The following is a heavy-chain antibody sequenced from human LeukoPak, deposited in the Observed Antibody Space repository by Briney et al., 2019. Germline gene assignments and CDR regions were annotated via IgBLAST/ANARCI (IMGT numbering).Heavy chain of an antibody. V-gene: IGHV4-59*02. CDR1: GGSDSSHY. J-gene: IGHJ5*02. CDR2: IYYSGST. CDR3: ARVPVGAPYNWFDP. Sequence: SETLSLTCTVSGGSDSSHYWSWIRQPPGKGLEWIGYIYYSGSTNYNPSLKSRVTISVDTSKNQFSLKLSSVTAADTAVYYCARVPVGAPYNWFDPWGQGTLVTVSS. D-gene: IGHD1-26*01.